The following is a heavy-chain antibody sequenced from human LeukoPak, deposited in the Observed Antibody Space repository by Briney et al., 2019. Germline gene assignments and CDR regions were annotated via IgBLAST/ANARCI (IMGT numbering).Heavy chain of an antibody. CDR1: GFTFSSYS. CDR2: ISSSSSYI. Sequence: GVSLRLSCAASGFTFSSYSMNWVRQAPGKGLEWVSSISSSSSYIYYADSVKGRLTISRDNSKNTLYLQINSLRAEDTAVYYCASKTRKLAYCSGGSCWNRDYWGQGTLVTVSS. J-gene: IGHJ4*02. V-gene: IGHV3-21*04. CDR3: ASKTRKLAYCSGGSCWNRDY. D-gene: IGHD2-15*01.